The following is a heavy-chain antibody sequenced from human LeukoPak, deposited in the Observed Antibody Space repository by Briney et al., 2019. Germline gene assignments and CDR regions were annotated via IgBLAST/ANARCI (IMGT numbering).Heavy chain of an antibody. J-gene: IGHJ6*02. CDR3: ARDLHIVVVPAAGNGLDV. CDR1: GFLVSSKY. Sequence: GGSLRLSCAASGFLVSSKYMSWVRQAPGKGLEWVSVIYSGGSTYYADSVKGRFTISRDNAKNSLYLQMNSLRAEDTAVYYCARDLHIVVVPAAGNGLDVWGQGTTVTVFS. D-gene: IGHD2-2*01. CDR2: IYSGGST. V-gene: IGHV3-66*01.